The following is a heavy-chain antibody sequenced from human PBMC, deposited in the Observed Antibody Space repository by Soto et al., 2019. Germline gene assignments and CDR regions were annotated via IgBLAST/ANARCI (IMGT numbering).Heavy chain of an antibody. D-gene: IGHD3-3*01. Sequence: QVQLVQSGAEVKKPGASVKVSCKASGYTFTNNAIHWVRQAPGQRLEWLGWITPGNGDTKYSQNFQGRVTITRDTSATTAFMELSRLRSEDTAVYYCARGIAFFGVTNLGWQFDLWGRGIQVTVSS. CDR2: ITPGNGDT. CDR1: GYTFTNNA. J-gene: IGHJ2*01. CDR3: ARGIAFFGVTNLGWQFDL. V-gene: IGHV1-3*01.